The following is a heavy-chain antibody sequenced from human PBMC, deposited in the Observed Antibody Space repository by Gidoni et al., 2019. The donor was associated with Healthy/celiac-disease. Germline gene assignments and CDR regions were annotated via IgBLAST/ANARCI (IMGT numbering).Heavy chain of an antibody. CDR1: AFTFSSYS. J-gene: IGHJ4*02. CDR2: SSSSSSYI. D-gene: IGHD6-13*01. Sequence: EVQLVESGGGLVKPGGSLRLSCAASAFTFSSYSMNWVRQAPGKGLEWVSSSSSSSSYIYYADSVKGRFTISRDNAKNSLYLQMNSLRAEDTAVYYCARDIRSSSWYGLLDYWGQGTLVTVSS. CDR3: ARDIRSSSWYGLLDY. V-gene: IGHV3-21*01.